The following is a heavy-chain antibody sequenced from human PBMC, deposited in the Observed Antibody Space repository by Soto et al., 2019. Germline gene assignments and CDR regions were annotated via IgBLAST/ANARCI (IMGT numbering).Heavy chain of an antibody. CDR3: ARDGGSGVDY. CDR1: GFPFSGYW. V-gene: IGHV3-74*01. D-gene: IGHD3-10*01. Sequence: EVQLVESGGGLVQPGGSLRLSCAASGFPFSGYWMHWVRQAPGKGLVWFSRIKTDGSGTIYADSVKGRFTISRDNAKNMLYLQMNSLRADDTAVYYCARDGGSGVDYWGQGTLVTVSS. CDR2: IKTDGSGT. J-gene: IGHJ4*02.